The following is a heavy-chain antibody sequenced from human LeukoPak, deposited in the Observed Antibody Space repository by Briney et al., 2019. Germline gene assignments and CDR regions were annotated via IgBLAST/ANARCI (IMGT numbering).Heavy chain of an antibody. J-gene: IGHJ5*02. CDR3: AKDPHPDSRSWYNWFDP. CDR2: ISCSGGSK. D-gene: IGHD6-13*01. CDR1: GFTFKIYD. Sequence: GGSVRLLCGAWGFTFKIYDMRGVSRARGKGWEYVSDISCSGGSKYYADSVEGRFTISRDNSKNTPYPQMNSLRAEDTAVYYCAKDPHPDSRSWYNWFDPWGQGTLVTVSS. V-gene: IGHV3-23*01.